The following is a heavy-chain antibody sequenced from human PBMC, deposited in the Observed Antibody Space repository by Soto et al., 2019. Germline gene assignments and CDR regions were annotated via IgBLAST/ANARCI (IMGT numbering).Heavy chain of an antibody. V-gene: IGHV3-48*03. CDR2: ISTSGSTI. CDR3: TRDPSSGRRDWYFDL. CDR1: GFTFSTYE. J-gene: IGHJ2*01. D-gene: IGHD3-22*01. Sequence: GGALRLSCAASGFTFSTYEMNWVRQAPGKGLEWVSYISTSGSTIYYADSVKGRFTISRDNAKNSLYLQMNSLRAEDTAVYYCTRDPSSGRRDWYFDLWGRGTLVTVSS.